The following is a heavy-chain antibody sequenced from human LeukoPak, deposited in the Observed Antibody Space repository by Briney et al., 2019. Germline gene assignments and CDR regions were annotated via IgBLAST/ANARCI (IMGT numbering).Heavy chain of an antibody. Sequence: GSLRLSCAASGFTFSDYYMSWIRQPPGKGLEWIGEINHSGSTNYNPSLKSRVTISVDTSKNQFSLKLSSVTAADTAVYYCARGLPLDYGGNSYFQHWGQGTLVTVSS. CDR1: GFTFSDYY. CDR3: ARGLPLDYGGNSYFQH. D-gene: IGHD4-17*01. V-gene: IGHV4-34*01. J-gene: IGHJ1*01. CDR2: INHSGST.